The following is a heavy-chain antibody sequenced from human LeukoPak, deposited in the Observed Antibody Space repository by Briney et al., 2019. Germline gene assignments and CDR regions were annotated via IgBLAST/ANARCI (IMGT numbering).Heavy chain of an antibody. V-gene: IGHV3-30*18. J-gene: IGHJ4*02. CDR2: ISYDGSNK. D-gene: IGHD4-17*01. Sequence: PGRSLRLSCAASGFTFSTYGMHGVRQAPGKGLEWVAVISYDGSNKYYADSVEGRFTISRDNSKNTLYLQMNSLRAEDTAVYYCAKDLAMTTVTTFLHNWGQGTLVTVSS. CDR1: GFTFSTYG. CDR3: AKDLAMTTVTTFLHN.